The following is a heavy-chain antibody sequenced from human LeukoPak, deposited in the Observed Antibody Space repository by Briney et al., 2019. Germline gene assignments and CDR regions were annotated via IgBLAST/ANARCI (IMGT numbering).Heavy chain of an antibody. J-gene: IGHJ4*02. CDR1: GYTFTSYG. D-gene: IGHD3-3*01. Sequence: ASVKVSCKASGYTFTSYGISWVRQAPGQGLEWMGWISAYNGNTNYAQKLQGRVTMTTDTSTSTAYMELRSLRSDDTAVYYCARDAYYDFWSGYYTGIVSVDYWGQGTLVTVSS. CDR3: ARDAYYDFWSGYYTGIVSVDY. CDR2: ISAYNGNT. V-gene: IGHV1-18*01.